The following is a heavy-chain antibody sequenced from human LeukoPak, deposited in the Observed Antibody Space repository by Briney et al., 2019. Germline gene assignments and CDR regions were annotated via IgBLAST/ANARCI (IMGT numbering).Heavy chain of an antibody. CDR3: AKGGGYEAQYYYYYLDV. D-gene: IGHD5-12*01. V-gene: IGHV3-30*02. CDR1: GFTFSDYN. J-gene: IGHJ6*03. Sequence: PGGSLRLSCAASGFTFSDYNMRWIRQAPGKGLEWVAFIRYDGSNKYYADSVKGRFTISRDNSKNTLYLQMKSLRAEDTAVYYCAKGGGYEAQYYYYYLDVWGKGTTVTISS. CDR2: IRYDGSNK.